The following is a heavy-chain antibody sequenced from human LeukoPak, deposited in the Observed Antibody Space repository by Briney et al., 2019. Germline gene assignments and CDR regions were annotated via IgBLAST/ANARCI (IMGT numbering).Heavy chain of an antibody. V-gene: IGHV3-23*01. D-gene: IGHD3-22*01. CDR2: ISGSGGGT. Sequence: PGGSLRLSCAASGFTFSDYYMNWIRQAPGKGLEWVAGISGSGGGTNYADSVKGRFTISRDNSKNTLFLQMNRLRAEDTAVYFCAKRGVVIRVILVGFHKEAYYFDSWGQGALVTVSS. CDR3: AKRGVVIRVILVGFHKEAYYFDS. J-gene: IGHJ4*02. CDR1: GFTFSDYY.